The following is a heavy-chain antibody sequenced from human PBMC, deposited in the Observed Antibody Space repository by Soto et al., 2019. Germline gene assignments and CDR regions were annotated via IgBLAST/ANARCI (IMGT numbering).Heavy chain of an antibody. CDR3: ATSYGSGYRAFDY. CDR2: VNPILSMS. CDR1: GDTFSFYT. Sequence: QVQLVQSGTEVKKPGSSVKVSCKASGDTFSFYTINWVRQAPGLGLEWMGRVNPILSMSNYAQKFQGRVTITADNSTGTAYMELRSLRSEATAFYYWATSYGSGYRAFDYWGPGALVTVSS. V-gene: IGHV1-69*02. J-gene: IGHJ4*02. D-gene: IGHD3-10*01.